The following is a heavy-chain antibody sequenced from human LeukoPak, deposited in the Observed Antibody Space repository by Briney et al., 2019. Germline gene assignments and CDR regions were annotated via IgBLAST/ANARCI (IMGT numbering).Heavy chain of an antibody. CDR2: IIPILGIA. CDR3: AREGVAAAGIDY. Sequence: ASVKVSCKASGGTFSSYAISWVRQAPGQGLEWMGRIIPILGIANYAQKFQGRVTITADKSTSTACMELSSLRSEDTAVYYCAREGVAAAGIDYWGQGTLVTVSS. V-gene: IGHV1-69*04. CDR1: GGTFSSYA. J-gene: IGHJ4*02. D-gene: IGHD6-13*01.